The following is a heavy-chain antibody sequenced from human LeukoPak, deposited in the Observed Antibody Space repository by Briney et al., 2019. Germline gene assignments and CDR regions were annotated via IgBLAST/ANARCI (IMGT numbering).Heavy chain of an antibody. V-gene: IGHV4-39*01. Sequence: PSETLSLTCTVSGGSIRSGSYYWGWIRQPPGKGLEWIGSIYYSGSTYYKPSLKSRVTISVDMSKNQFSLKLSSVTAADTAVYYCARHGISCGGDCYPNWFDPWGQGTLVTVSS. CDR3: ARHGISCGGDCYPNWFDP. D-gene: IGHD2-21*01. CDR1: GGSIRSGSYY. CDR2: IYYSGST. J-gene: IGHJ5*02.